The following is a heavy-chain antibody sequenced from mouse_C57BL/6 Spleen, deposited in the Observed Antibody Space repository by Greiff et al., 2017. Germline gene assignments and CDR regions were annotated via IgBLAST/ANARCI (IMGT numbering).Heavy chain of an antibody. D-gene: IGHD4-1*01. CDR1: GYSITSGYY. V-gene: IGHV3-6*01. CDR3: ARTGTSAY. Sequence: ESGPGLVKPSQSLSLTCSVTGYSITSGYYWNWIRQFPGNKLEWMGYISYDGSNNYNPSLKNRISITRDTSKNQFFLKLNSVTTEDTATYYCARTGTSAYWGQGTLVTVSA. CDR2: ISYDGSN. J-gene: IGHJ3*01.